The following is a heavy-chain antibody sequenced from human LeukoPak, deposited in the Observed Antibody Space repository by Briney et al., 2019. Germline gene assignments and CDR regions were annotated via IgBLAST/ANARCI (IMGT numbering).Heavy chain of an antibody. J-gene: IGHJ5*02. Sequence: ASVKVSCKASGYTFTSYYMHWVRQAPGQGLEWMGIINPSGGSTSYAQKFQGRVTMTRDTSTSTVYMELSSLRSKDTAVYYCARDGANYDSSGYPFGYWFDPWGQGTLVTVSS. CDR1: GYTFTSYY. D-gene: IGHD3-22*01. V-gene: IGHV1-46*01. CDR3: ARDGANYDSSGYPFGYWFDP. CDR2: INPSGGST.